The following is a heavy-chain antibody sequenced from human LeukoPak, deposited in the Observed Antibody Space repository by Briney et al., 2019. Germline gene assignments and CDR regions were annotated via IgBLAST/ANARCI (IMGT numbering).Heavy chain of an antibody. CDR2: ISWNSGSI. D-gene: IGHD3-22*01. CDR1: GFTFDDYA. J-gene: IGHJ4*02. V-gene: IGHV3-9*01. Sequence: QPGGSLRLSCADSGFTFDDYAMHWVRQAPGKGLEWVSGISWNSGSIGYADSVKGRFTISRDNAKNSLYLQMNSLRAEDTALYYCAKDITPTLSSGYYFDYWGQGTLVTVSS. CDR3: AKDITPTLSSGYYFDY.